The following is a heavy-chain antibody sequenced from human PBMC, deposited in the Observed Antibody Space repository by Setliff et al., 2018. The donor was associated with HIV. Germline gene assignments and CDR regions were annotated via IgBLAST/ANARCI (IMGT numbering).Heavy chain of an antibody. V-gene: IGHV3-66*01. J-gene: IGHJ6*02. CDR1: GFIFSSYE. CDR2: INGGTTT. CDR3: ARGPTAELEYSSSSRYYYYGMDV. D-gene: IGHD6-6*01. Sequence: GSLRLSCAASGFIFSSYEMNWVRQAPGKGLEWVSVINGGTTTYYADSVKGRFTISRDNSKNTLYLQMNSLRAEDTAVYYCARGPTAELEYSSSSRYYYYGMDVWGQGTTVTVSS.